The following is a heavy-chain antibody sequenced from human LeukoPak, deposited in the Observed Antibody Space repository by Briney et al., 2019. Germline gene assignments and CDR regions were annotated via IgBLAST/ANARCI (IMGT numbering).Heavy chain of an antibody. J-gene: IGHJ4*02. Sequence: SETLSLTCAVSTDSITSNWWSWVRQPPGKGLEWIGEVHKSGSTNYYPSLQSRVTISIDKSKNQIALELTSVTATDTAVYYCAKEIVGAPTPGAYWGQGILVTVSS. V-gene: IGHV4-4*02. CDR2: VHKSGST. CDR3: AKEIVGAPTPGAY. D-gene: IGHD1-26*01. CDR1: TDSITSNW.